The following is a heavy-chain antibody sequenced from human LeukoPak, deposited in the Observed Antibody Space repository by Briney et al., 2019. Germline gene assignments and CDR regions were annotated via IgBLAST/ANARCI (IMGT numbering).Heavy chain of an antibody. CDR1: GFTFSSYA. D-gene: IGHD4-23*01. CDR3: AKDLRLSVGTSPFDY. J-gene: IGHJ4*02. Sequence: GGSLRLSCAASGFTFSSYAMAWVRQAPGKGLEWVSAFSNSGETHYADSVKGRFTISRDNSKNTLYLQMNSLRADDTALYYCAKDLRLSVGTSPFDYWGQGTLVTVSS. CDR2: FSNSGET. V-gene: IGHV3-23*01.